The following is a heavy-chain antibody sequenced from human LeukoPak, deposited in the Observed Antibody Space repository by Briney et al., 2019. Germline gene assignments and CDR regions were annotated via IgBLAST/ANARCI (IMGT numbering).Heavy chain of an antibody. CDR1: GFTFSSYA. V-gene: IGHV3-23*01. CDR3: AKGPPIYDFFYGMDV. Sequence: GGSLRLSCAASGFTFSSYAMSWVRQAPGKGLEWVSAISGSGGSTHYADSVKGRFTISRDNSKNTLYLQMNSLRAEDTAVYYCAKGPPIYDFFYGMDVWGQGTTVTVSS. CDR2: ISGSGGST. D-gene: IGHD3-3*01. J-gene: IGHJ6*02.